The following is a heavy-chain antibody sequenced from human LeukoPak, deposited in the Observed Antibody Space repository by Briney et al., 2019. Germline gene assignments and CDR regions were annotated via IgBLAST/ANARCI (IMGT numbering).Heavy chain of an antibody. J-gene: IGHJ6*02. CDR1: GGSFSGYY. D-gene: IGHD2-2*01. Sequence: SETLSLTCAVYGGSFSGYYWSWIRQPPGKGLEWIGEINHSGSTNYNPSLKSRVTISVDTSKSQFSLKLSSVTAADTAVYYCARGKLVFVVVPAAPYYGMGVWGQGTTVTVSS. CDR2: INHSGST. V-gene: IGHV4-34*01. CDR3: ARGKLVFVVVPAAPYYGMGV.